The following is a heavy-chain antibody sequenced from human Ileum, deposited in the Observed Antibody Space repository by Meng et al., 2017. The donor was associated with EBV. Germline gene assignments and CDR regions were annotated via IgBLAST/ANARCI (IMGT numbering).Heavy chain of an antibody. CDR3: ARGNKVSDRGFDY. CDR2: INHSGST. Sequence: HVQLQPWGAGLVKPSETLSLTCAVYGGSFSGYYWSWIRQPPGKGLEWIGEINHSGSTNYNPSLKSRVTISVDTSKNQFSLKLSSVTAADTAVYYCARGNKVSDRGFDYWGQGTLVTVSS. V-gene: IGHV4-34*01. J-gene: IGHJ4*02. D-gene: IGHD3-10*01. CDR1: GGSFSGYY.